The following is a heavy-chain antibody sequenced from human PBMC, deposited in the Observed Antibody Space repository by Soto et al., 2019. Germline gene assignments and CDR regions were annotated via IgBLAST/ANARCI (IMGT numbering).Heavy chain of an antibody. CDR3: ASRDPGSSVDY. Sequence: PSETLSLTCAVSGGSFTSNNWWTWVRQPPGQGLEWIGEIYRTGSTNYNPSLKSRVTISLDKSENQFSLKVTSLTAADTAVYYCASRDPGSSVDYWGQGTLVTVSS. J-gene: IGHJ4*02. D-gene: IGHD5-12*01. CDR2: IYRTGST. CDR1: GGSFTSNNW. V-gene: IGHV4-4*02.